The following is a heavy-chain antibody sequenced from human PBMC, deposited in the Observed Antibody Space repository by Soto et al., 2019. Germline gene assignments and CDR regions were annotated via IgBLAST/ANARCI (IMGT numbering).Heavy chain of an antibody. CDR1: GYTFTSYG. CDR3: SREQSEVSFWSGYYRAYYYYYGMDV. D-gene: IGHD3-3*01. Sequence: ASVKVSCKASGYTFTSYGISWVRQAPGQGLEWMGWISAYDGKTNYAQKLQGRVTMTTDTSTGTAYLELRSLRSDNTAVYCCSREQSEVSFWSGYYRAYYYYYGMDVWGQGTTVTVSS. CDR2: ISAYDGKT. V-gene: IGHV1-18*01. J-gene: IGHJ6*02.